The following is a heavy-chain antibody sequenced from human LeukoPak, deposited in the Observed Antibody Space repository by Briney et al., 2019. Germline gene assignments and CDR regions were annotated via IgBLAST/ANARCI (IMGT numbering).Heavy chain of an antibody. Sequence: SQTLSLTCTGSGGSISSGSYYWSWIRQPAGKGLEWIGRIYTSGSTNYNPSLNSRVTISVDTSKNQFSLKLSSVTAADTAVYYCAREGVVVVAATIWSQGTLVTVSS. J-gene: IGHJ4*02. CDR2: IYTSGST. CDR1: GGSISSGSYY. CDR3: AREGVVVVAATI. V-gene: IGHV4-61*02. D-gene: IGHD2-15*01.